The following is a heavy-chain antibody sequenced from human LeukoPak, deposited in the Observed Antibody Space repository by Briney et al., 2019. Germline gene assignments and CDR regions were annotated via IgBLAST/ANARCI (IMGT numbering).Heavy chain of an antibody. D-gene: IGHD1-14*01. J-gene: IGHJ6*02. CDR3: AKVSGGGLYYDGMDV. Sequence: GGSLRLSCAASGFTFSSYGMHWVRQAPGKGLEWVAVIWYDGSNKYYADSVKGRFTISRDNSKNSLYLQMNSLRAEDTAVYYCAKVSGGGLYYDGMDVWGQGTTVTVSS. CDR2: IWYDGSNK. V-gene: IGHV3-33*06. CDR1: GFTFSSYG.